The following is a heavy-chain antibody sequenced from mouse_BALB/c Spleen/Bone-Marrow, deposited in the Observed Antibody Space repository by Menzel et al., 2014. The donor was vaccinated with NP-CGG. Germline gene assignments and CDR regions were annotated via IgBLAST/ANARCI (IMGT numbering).Heavy chain of an antibody. CDR3: ARTMIYYYAMDY. J-gene: IGHJ4*01. CDR1: GYTFTSFA. V-gene: IGHV1-14*01. D-gene: IGHD2-4*01. Sequence: EVQLVESGPELVKPGASVRMSCKASGYTFTSFAMHWVKKMPGQGLEWIGYINPYNDGTKYNEKFKGKAILTSDKSSNTANMELSSLTSEDSAVYYCARTMIYYYAMDYWGQGTSVTVSS. CDR2: INPYNDGT.